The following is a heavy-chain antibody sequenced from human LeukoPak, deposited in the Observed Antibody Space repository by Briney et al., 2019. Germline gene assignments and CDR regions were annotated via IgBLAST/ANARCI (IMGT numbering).Heavy chain of an antibody. V-gene: IGHV3-66*01. CDR3: ARDRTGQQLISRKEYYYMDV. CDR1: GFTVSSNY. CDR2: IYIGGST. Sequence: GGSLRLSCAASGFTVSSNYMSWVRQAPGKGLDWVSIIYIGGSTYYADSVKGRFTISRDNSKNPLYLQMNSLRAEDTAVYYCARDRTGQQLISRKEYYYMDVWGKGTTVTISS. D-gene: IGHD4-11*01. J-gene: IGHJ6*03.